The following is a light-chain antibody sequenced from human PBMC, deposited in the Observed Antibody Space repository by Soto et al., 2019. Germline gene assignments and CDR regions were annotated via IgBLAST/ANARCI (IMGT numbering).Light chain of an antibody. V-gene: IGKV1-39*01. CDR2: GAT. J-gene: IGKJ5*01. CDR3: QQCHATPLT. Sequence: DIQMTPSPSSLSASVGDRVTITCRASQAIGNYLNWYQQTPGKAPNLLIFGATTLQSGVPSRFSGSGYGTNFTLIISVLQPEDFAIYYCQQCHATPLTFGQGTRLEI. CDR1: QAIGNY.